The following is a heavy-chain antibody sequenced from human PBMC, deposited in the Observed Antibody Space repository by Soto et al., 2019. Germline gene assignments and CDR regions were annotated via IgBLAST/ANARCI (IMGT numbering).Heavy chain of an antibody. Sequence: PSETLSLTCTVSGGSISSYYWSWIRQPPGKGLEWIGYIYYSGSTNYNPSLKSRVTISVDTSKNQFSLKLSSVTAADTAVYYCARVHSSSWYRSYWFDPWGQGTLVTVSS. J-gene: IGHJ5*02. CDR2: IYYSGST. V-gene: IGHV4-59*01. CDR3: ARVHSSSWYRSYWFDP. CDR1: GGSISSYY. D-gene: IGHD6-13*01.